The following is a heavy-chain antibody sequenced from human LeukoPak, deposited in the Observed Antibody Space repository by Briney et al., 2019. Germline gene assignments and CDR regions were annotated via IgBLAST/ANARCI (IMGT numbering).Heavy chain of an antibody. D-gene: IGHD1-1*01. J-gene: IGHJ4*02. CDR3: AKLGMETGDLDY. CDR2: ISYDGSNK. V-gene: IGHV3-30*18. CDR1: GFTFSSYG. Sequence: GGSLRLSCAASGFTFSSYGMHWVRQAPGKGLEWVAVISYDGSNKYYADSVKGRFTISRDNSKNTLYLQMNSLRAEDTAVYYCAKLGMETGDLDYWGQGTLVTVSS.